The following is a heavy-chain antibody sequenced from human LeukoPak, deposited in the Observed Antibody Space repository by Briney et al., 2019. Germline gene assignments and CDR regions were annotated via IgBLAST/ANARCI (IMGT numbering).Heavy chain of an antibody. Sequence: GGSLRLSCAASGFTFSSYWMSWVRQAPGKGREGVANIKQDGSEKYYVDSVKGRFTISRDNAKNSLYLQMNSLRAEDTAVYYCARGVNYYDSSGYFIDYWGQGTLVTVSS. J-gene: IGHJ4*02. CDR1: GFTFSSYW. CDR2: IKQDGSEK. D-gene: IGHD3-22*01. CDR3: ARGVNYYDSSGYFIDY. V-gene: IGHV3-7*01.